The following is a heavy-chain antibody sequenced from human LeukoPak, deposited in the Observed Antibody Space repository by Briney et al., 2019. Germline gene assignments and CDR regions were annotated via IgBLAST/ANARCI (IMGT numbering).Heavy chain of an antibody. D-gene: IGHD2-15*01. CDR2: IGGGGGST. V-gene: IGHV3-23*01. Sequence: GGSLRLSCAASGFTFSSYAMSWVRQAPGKRLEWVSAIGGGGGSTYYADSVKGRFTISRDNSKNTLYLQMNSLRAEDTAVYYCAKDGRMYCSGGSCYSGVNYWGQGTLVTVSS. CDR1: GFTFSSYA. J-gene: IGHJ4*02. CDR3: AKDGRMYCSGGSCYSGVNY.